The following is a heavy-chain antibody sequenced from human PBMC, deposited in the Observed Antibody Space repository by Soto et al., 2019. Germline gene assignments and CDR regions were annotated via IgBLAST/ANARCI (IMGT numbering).Heavy chain of an antibody. CDR2: ISGSGGST. D-gene: IGHD2-15*01. Sequence: EVQLLESGGGLVQPGGSLRLSCAASGFTFSSYAMSWVRQAPGKGLEWVSAISGSGGSTYYADSVKGRFTISRDNSKNTLYLQMNSLRAEDTAVYYCAKDIVPVDGQWSDGMDVWGQGTTVTVSS. CDR1: GFTFSSYA. J-gene: IGHJ6*02. CDR3: AKDIVPVDGQWSDGMDV. V-gene: IGHV3-23*01.